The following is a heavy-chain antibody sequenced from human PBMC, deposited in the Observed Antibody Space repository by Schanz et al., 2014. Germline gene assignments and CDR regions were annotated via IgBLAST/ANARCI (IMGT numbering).Heavy chain of an antibody. CDR1: GFTFSSDW. CDR2: ISHDGYST. V-gene: IGHV3-64*04. Sequence: VQLMESGGGLVKPGGSLRLSCSASGFTFSSDWMSWVRQAPGKGLEYVSAISHDGYSTYYADSVKGRFTISRDNAKNSLYLEMNSLRAEDTAVYYCAKQHIVRGVIYLNWFDSWGQGTLVTVSS. CDR3: AKQHIVRGVIYLNWFDS. D-gene: IGHD3-10*01. J-gene: IGHJ5*01.